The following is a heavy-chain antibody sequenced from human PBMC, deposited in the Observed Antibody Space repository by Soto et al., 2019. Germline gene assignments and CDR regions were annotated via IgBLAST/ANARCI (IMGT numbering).Heavy chain of an antibody. J-gene: IGHJ6*02. CDR3: ARQRPTDGRWEFANYYGMDV. D-gene: IGHD1-26*01. CDR2: VYYTGST. CDR1: GASIRSTDYY. Sequence: SETLSLTCTVSGASIRSTDYYWSWIRQAPGKGLEWIGYVYYTGSTYYNPSLMSRLTISVDTSKNQFSLKLTSVTAAETAVYYCARQRPTDGRWEFANYYGMDVWGQGTPVTVSS. V-gene: IGHV4-30-4*01.